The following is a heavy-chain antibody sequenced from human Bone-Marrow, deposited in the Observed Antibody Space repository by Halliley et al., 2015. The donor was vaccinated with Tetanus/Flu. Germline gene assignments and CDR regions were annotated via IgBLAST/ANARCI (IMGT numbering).Heavy chain of an antibody. D-gene: IGHD3-9*01. CDR1: GKTFSSSW. CDR3: ARDPCNTGSNAYYWALDI. J-gene: IGHJ3*02. CDR2: INEHESGE. Sequence: SLRLSCTASGKTFSSSWMTWVRQAPGKGLEWVANINEHESGEQYGDSGRDRFIISRDNAQNSIYLQMNSLRVEDSAVYYCARDPCNTGSNAYYWALDIWGRGTVVAVSS. V-gene: IGHV3-7*01.